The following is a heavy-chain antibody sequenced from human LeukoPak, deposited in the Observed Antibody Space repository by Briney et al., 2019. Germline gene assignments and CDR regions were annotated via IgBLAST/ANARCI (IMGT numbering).Heavy chain of an antibody. Sequence: GSLRLSCAASGFTFTGYAMSWIRQPPGKGLEWIGSIYYSGSTYYNPSLKSRVTISVDTSKNQFSLKLSSVTAADTAVYYCARSRHSQVDYWGQGTLVTVSS. V-gene: IGHV4-38-2*01. CDR1: GFTFTGYA. J-gene: IGHJ4*02. CDR2: IYYSGST. CDR3: ARSRHSQVDY. D-gene: IGHD1-1*01.